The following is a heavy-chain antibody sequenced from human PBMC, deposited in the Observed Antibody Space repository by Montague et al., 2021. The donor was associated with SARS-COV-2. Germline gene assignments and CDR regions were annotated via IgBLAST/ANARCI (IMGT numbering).Heavy chain of an antibody. J-gene: IGHJ6*02. CDR1: GDSINTYY. CDR2: IFYTGST. Sequence: SETLSLTCTVSGDSINTYYWSWIRQPPGKGLEWLGSIFYTGSTNYNPSLKSRVTISLDTSKNQFFLKVTSVTAADTAVYYCARQAAGSYFYYGVDVWGQGTTVTVSS. CDR3: ARQAAGSYFYYGVDV. D-gene: IGHD6-13*01. V-gene: IGHV4-59*12.